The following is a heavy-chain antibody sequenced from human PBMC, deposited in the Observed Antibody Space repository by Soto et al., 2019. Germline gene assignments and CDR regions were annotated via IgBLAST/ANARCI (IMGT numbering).Heavy chain of an antibody. Sequence: PSQTLSLTCAISGDSVSSNSAAWNWIRQSPARGLEWLGRTYYRSKWYNDYVVSMKSRISINPDTSKNQFSLQLNSVTPEDTAVYYCARGTDSSFDSWGQGSLVTVSS. V-gene: IGHV6-1*01. CDR1: GDSVSSNSAA. D-gene: IGHD1-1*01. CDR3: ARGTDSSFDS. CDR2: TYYRSKWYN. J-gene: IGHJ4*02.